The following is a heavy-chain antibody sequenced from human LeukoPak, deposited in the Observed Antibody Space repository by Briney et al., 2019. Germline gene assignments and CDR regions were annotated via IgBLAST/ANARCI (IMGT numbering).Heavy chain of an antibody. CDR1: GFTFSSYA. V-gene: IGHV3-30*04. CDR2: ISYDGSNK. D-gene: IGHD4-11*01. CDR3: ARGRYYSHSPGYFQH. J-gene: IGHJ1*01. Sequence: GGSLRLSCAASGFTFSSYAMHWVRQAPGKGLEWVAVISYDGSNKYYADSVKGRFTISRDNSKNTLYLQMNSLRAEDTAVYYCARGRYYSHSPGYFQHWGQGTLVTVSS.